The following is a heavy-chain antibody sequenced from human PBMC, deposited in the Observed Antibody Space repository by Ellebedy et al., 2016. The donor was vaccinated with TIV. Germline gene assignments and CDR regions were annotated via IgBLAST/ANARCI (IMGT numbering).Heavy chain of an antibody. J-gene: IGHJ4*02. CDR3: AKGSHQGGIASDY. D-gene: IGHD2-15*01. Sequence: GESLKISCAASGFTFSSYAMSWVRQAPGKGLEWVSAISGSGGSTYYADSVKGRFTISSDNSKNTRYLQMNSLRAEDTAVYYCAKGSHQGGIASDYWGQGTLVTVSS. CDR2: ISGSGGST. CDR1: GFTFSSYA. V-gene: IGHV3-23*01.